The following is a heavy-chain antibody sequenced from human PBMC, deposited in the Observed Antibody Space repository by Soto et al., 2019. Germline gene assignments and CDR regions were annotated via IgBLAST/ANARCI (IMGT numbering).Heavy chain of an antibody. CDR1: GYTFTNYA. D-gene: IGHD1-26*01. V-gene: IGHV1-3*04. CDR2: IDTGNANT. CDR3: ARVPYSGSLLWAFDY. J-gene: IGHJ4*02. Sequence: ASVKVSCKASGYTFTNYAMHWVRQAPGQRLEWMGWIDTGNANTKHSQKFRGRITITRDTSASTAYMELSSLRSEDTAVYYCARVPYSGSLLWAFDYWGQGTLVTVSS.